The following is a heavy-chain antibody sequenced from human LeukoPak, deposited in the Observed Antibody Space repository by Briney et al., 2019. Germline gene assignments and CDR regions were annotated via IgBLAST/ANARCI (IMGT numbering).Heavy chain of an antibody. V-gene: IGHV1-2*02. Sequence: ASVKVSCKASGYTFTGYYMHWVRQAPGQGLEWMGWINPNSGGTNYAQKFQGRVTKTRDTSISTAYMELSRLRSDDTAVYYCAREIIVVVPAAAREIDYWGQGTLVTVSS. CDR3: AREIIVVVPAAAREIDY. D-gene: IGHD2-2*01. CDR2: INPNSGGT. J-gene: IGHJ4*02. CDR1: GYTFTGYY.